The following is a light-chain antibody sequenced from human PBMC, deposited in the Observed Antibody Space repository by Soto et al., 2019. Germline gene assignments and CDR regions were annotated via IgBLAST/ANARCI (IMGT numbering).Light chain of an antibody. J-gene: IGKJ4*01. CDR3: QQFSSYPLT. V-gene: IGKV3-20*01. CDR1: QTVRNNY. Sequence: EFVLTQSPGTRSLSPGERATLSCRASQTVRNNYLAWYQQKPGQAPRLLIYDASSRATGIPDRFSGGGSGTDFTLTISRLEPEDFAVYYCQQFSSYPLTFGGGTKGDIK. CDR2: DAS.